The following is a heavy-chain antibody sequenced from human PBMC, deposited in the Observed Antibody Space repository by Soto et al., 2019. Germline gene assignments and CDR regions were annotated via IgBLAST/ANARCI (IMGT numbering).Heavy chain of an antibody. CDR3: ARNKPGNYGMDV. CDR1: GFTVSSNN. D-gene: IGHD3-10*01. CDR2: IDSGDST. Sequence: EVQLVDTGGGLIQPGGSLRLSCAASGFTVSSNNMNWVRQAPGKGLEWVSIIDSGDSTSYAGSVKGRFTISRDNSKTTVFLQMNSLRAEATAVYYCARNKPGNYGMDVWGRGTTVTVSS. V-gene: IGHV3-53*02. J-gene: IGHJ6*02.